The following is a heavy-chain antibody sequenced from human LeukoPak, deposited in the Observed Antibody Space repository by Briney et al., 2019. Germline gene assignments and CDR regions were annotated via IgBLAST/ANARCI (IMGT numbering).Heavy chain of an antibody. J-gene: IGHJ4*02. CDR3: ARVDGGGSYYGFYFDY. CDR1: GGSISSYY. Sequence: PSETLSLTCTVSGGSISSYYWSWIRQPPGKGLEWIGYIYYSGSTNYNPSLKSRVTISVDTSKNQFSLKLSSVTAADTAVYYCARVDGGGSYYGFYFDYWGQGTLVTVSS. CDR2: IYYSGST. V-gene: IGHV4-59*01. D-gene: IGHD1-26*01.